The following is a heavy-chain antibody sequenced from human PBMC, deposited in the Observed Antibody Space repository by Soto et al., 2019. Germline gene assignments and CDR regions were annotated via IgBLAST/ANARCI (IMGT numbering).Heavy chain of an antibody. CDR1: GYTFTSYG. J-gene: IGHJ6*02. CDR3: ARDPEYGDYEIHYYGMDV. D-gene: IGHD4-17*01. Sequence: GASVKVSCKASGYTFTSYGISWVRQAPGQGLEWMGWISAYNGNTNYAQKLQGRVTMTTDTSTSTAYMELRSLRSDDTAVYYCARDPEYGDYEIHYYGMDVRGQGTTVTVSS. V-gene: IGHV1-18*01. CDR2: ISAYNGNT.